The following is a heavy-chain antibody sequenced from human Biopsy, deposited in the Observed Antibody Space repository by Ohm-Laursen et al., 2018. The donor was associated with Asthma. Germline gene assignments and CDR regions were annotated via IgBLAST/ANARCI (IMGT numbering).Heavy chain of an antibody. J-gene: IGHJ4*02. CDR1: GFTFSTYA. CDR3: ARDMNRDGWYFDY. Sequence: SLRLSCSASGFTFSTYAMHWVRQAPGKGLEWVAVISYDGSNRYYADSVKGRFTISRDNSKNTLYLQMNSLRGDDTAVYYCARDMNRDGWYFDYWGQGTLVTVSS. V-gene: IGHV3-30-3*01. CDR2: ISYDGSNR. D-gene: IGHD5-24*01.